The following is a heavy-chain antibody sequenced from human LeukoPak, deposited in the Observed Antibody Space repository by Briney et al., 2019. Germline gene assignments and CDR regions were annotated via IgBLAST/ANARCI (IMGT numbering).Heavy chain of an antibody. CDR1: GGSVSSYY. CDR3: ARDSNVATQLNYFDY. D-gene: IGHD5-24*01. CDR2: IYYSGST. Sequence: SETLSLTCTVSGGSVSSYYWSWIRQPPGKGLEWIGYIYYSGSTYYNPSLKSRVTISVDTSKNQFSLKLSSVTAADTAVYYCARDSNVATQLNYFDYWGQGTLVTVSS. J-gene: IGHJ4*02. V-gene: IGHV4-59*02.